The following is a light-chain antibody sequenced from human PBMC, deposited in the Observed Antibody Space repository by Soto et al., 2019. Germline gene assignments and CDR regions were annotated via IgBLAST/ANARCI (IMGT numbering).Light chain of an antibody. V-gene: IGKV1-12*01. CDR3: QQANSFPRT. CDR2: AAS. CDR1: QDIITW. J-gene: IGKJ2*01. Sequence: IPMTQSPSVVSASVGDRVTITCRASQDIITWLAWYQQKPGKAPKLLISAASNLQSGVPSRFSGSGIGTDFTLTISSLQPEDFATYYCQQANSFPRTFGQGTKLEIK.